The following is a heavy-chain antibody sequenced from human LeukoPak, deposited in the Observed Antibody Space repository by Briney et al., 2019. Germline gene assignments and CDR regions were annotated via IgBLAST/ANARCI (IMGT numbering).Heavy chain of an antibody. D-gene: IGHD1-26*01. CDR2: ISSSDSTI. CDR1: GFTFSSYE. CDR3: ASSGGYPY. V-gene: IGHV3-48*03. Sequence: PGGSLRLSCAASGFTFSSYEMNWVRQAPGKGLAWVSYISSSDSTIYCADSEKGRFPISRDNAKNSLYLQVNSLRAEDTAVYYWASSGGYPYWGQGTLVTVSS. J-gene: IGHJ4*02.